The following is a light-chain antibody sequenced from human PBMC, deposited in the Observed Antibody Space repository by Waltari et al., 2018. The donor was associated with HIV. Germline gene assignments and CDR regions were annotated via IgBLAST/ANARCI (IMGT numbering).Light chain of an antibody. CDR2: TNN. CDR3: AAWDASLNNWV. V-gene: IGLV1-44*01. Sequence: QSVLTQPPSASGTPGQRVTIPCSGSRPNIGSNSVNWYQHFPGKAPKLLIHTNNQRPSGVPDRFSGSNSGTSASLAISGLQSEDEADYYCAAWDASLNNWVFGGGTKLTVL. J-gene: IGLJ3*02. CDR1: RPNIGSNS.